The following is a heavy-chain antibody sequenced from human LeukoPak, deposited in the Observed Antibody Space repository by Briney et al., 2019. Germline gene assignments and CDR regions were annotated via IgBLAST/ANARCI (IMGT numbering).Heavy chain of an antibody. Sequence: PGGSLRLSCAASGFTFSSYSMNWVRQAPGKGLEWVSYISSSSNIYYADSVKGRFTISRDNAKNSLYLQMNSLRAEDTAVYYCARDHDWAFDYWGQGTLVTVSS. CDR3: ARDHDWAFDY. D-gene: IGHD3-9*01. CDR1: GFTFSSYS. V-gene: IGHV3-48*01. J-gene: IGHJ4*02. CDR2: ISSSSNI.